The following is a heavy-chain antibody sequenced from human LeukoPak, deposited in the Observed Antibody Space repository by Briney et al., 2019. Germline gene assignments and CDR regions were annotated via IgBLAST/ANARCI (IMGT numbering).Heavy chain of an antibody. V-gene: IGHV4-39*01. CDR2: IYYSGST. CDR1: GGSFSSSSYY. D-gene: IGHD3-22*01. J-gene: IGHJ4*02. CDR3: ALGLLLDY. Sequence: PSETLSLTCTVSGGSFSSSSYYWGWLRQPPWKWLEWVVSIYYSGSTYYNPSLKSRVTISVDTSKSQFSLMLSSVTAADTAVYYCALGLLLDYWGQGTLVTVSS.